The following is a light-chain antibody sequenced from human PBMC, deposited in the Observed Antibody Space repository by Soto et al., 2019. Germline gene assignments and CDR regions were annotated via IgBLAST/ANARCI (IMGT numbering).Light chain of an antibody. CDR2: AAS. V-gene: IGKV1-39*01. Sequence: DIQMTQSPSSLSASVGDRVTITCRASQNITNYLNWYQQKPGKAPILLIYAASSLQSGVPSRFSGSGSGTDFTLTITSLQPEDFATYYCQQSYTPLTFGGGTKVEIK. CDR1: QNITNY. J-gene: IGKJ4*01. CDR3: QQSYTPLT.